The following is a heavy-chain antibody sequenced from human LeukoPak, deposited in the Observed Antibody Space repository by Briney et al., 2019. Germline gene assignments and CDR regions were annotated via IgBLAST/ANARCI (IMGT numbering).Heavy chain of an antibody. CDR2: INPNSGGT. D-gene: IGHD6-13*01. CDR1: GYTFTGYY. Sequence: ASVKVSCKASGYTFTGYYMHWVRQAPGQGLEWMGRINPNSGGTNYTQKFQGRVTMTRDTSISTAYMELSRLRSDDTAVYYCARGGALTSIAAAENHFFDSWGQGTLVTVSS. V-gene: IGHV1-2*06. J-gene: IGHJ4*02. CDR3: ARGGALTSIAAAENHFFDS.